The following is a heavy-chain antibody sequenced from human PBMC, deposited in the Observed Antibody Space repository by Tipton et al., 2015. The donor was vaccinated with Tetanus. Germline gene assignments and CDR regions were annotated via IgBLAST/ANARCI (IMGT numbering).Heavy chain of an antibody. Sequence: SLRLSCAASGFTFDDYAMHWVRQAPGKGLEWVSGISWNGGSIGYADSVKGRFTISRDNAKNALYLQMNSLRAEDTALYYCAKVRPYYYSYYGVDVWGRGTTVTVSS. J-gene: IGHJ6*02. CDR3: AKVRPYYYSYYGVDV. CDR2: ISWNGGSI. CDR1: GFTFDDYA. V-gene: IGHV3-9*01.